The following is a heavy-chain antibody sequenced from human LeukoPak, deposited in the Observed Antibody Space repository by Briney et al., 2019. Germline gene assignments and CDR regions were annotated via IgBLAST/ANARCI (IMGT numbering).Heavy chain of an antibody. Sequence: SVKVSCKASGGTFSSYAISWVRQAPGQGLEWMGGIIPIFGTANYAQKFQGRVTITADESTSTAYMELSSLRSEDTAVHYCAKSDILTGYLPRYYYMDVWGKGTTVTVSS. CDR3: AKSDILTGYLPRYYYMDV. D-gene: IGHD3-9*01. J-gene: IGHJ6*03. V-gene: IGHV1-69*13. CDR1: GGTFSSYA. CDR2: IIPIFGTA.